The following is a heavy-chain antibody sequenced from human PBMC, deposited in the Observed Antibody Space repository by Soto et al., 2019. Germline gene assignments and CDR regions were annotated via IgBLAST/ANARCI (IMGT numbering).Heavy chain of an antibody. Sequence: SVKVSCKASGGTFSSYTISWVRQAPGQGLEWMGRIIPILGIANYAQKFQGRVTITADKSTSTAYMELSSLRSEDTAVYYCARDGSPHYYDSSGYTDPYGMDVWGQGTTVTVSS. J-gene: IGHJ6*02. V-gene: IGHV1-69*04. CDR1: GGTFSSYT. D-gene: IGHD3-22*01. CDR2: IIPILGIA. CDR3: ARDGSPHYYDSSGYTDPYGMDV.